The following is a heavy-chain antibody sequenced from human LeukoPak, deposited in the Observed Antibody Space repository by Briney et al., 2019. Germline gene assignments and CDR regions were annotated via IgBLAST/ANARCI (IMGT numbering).Heavy chain of an antibody. V-gene: IGHV4-39*07. CDR1: GGSISSSSYY. D-gene: IGHD3-22*01. Sequence: PSETLSLTCTVSGGSISSSSYYWGWIRQPPGKGLEWIGSIYYSGSTYYNPSLKSRVTISVDTSKNQFSLKLSSVTAADTAVYYCASIVVVITTVPNAFDIWGQGTMVTVSS. J-gene: IGHJ3*02. CDR3: ASIVVVITTVPNAFDI. CDR2: IYYSGST.